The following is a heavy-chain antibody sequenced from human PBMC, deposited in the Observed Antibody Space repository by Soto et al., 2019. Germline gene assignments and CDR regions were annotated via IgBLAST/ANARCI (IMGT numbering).Heavy chain of an antibody. CDR1: GYTFTSYG. V-gene: IGHV1-18*01. D-gene: IGHD2-15*01. J-gene: IGHJ5*02. CDR2: ISAYNGNT. CDR3: ARDSDCSGGSCYWWDL. Sequence: ASVKVSCKASGYTFTSYGISWVRQAPGQGLEWMGWISAYNGNTNYAQKLQGRVTMTTDTSTSTAYMELRSLRSDNTAVYYCARDSDCSGGSCYWWDLWGQGTLVTVSS.